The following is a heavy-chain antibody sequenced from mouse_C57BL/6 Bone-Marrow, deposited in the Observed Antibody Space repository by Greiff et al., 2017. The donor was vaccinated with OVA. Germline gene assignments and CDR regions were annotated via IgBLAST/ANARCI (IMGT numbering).Heavy chain of an antibody. D-gene: IGHD1-1*01. V-gene: IGHV1-69*01. Sequence: QVHVKQPGAELVMPGASVKLSCKASGYTFTSYWMHWVTQRPGQGLEWIGEIDPSDSYTNYNQKFKGKSTLTVDKSSSTAYMQLSSLTSEDSAVYYCARGGSSPCSMDYWGQGTSVTVSS. CDR3: ARGGSSPCSMDY. CDR2: IDPSDSYT. J-gene: IGHJ4*01. CDR1: GYTFTSYW.